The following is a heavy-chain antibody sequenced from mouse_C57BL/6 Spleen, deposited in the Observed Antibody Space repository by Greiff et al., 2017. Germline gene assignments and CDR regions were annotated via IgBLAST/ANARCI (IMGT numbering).Heavy chain of an antibody. J-gene: IGHJ2*01. CDR3: ARQGGADYYGSSYFDY. Sequence: EVKLMESGGDLVKPGGSLKLSCAASGFTFSSYGMSWVRQTPDKRLEWVATISSGGSYTYYPESVKGRFTMPRDNAKTTLYLQMSSLKSEDTAMYYCARQGGADYYGSSYFDYWGQGTTLTVSS. CDR1: GFTFSSYG. CDR2: ISSGGSYT. D-gene: IGHD1-1*01. V-gene: IGHV5-6*01.